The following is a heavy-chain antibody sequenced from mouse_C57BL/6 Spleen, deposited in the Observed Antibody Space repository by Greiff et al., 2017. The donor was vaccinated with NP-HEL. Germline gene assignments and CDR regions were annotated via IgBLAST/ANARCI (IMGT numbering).Heavy chain of an antibody. D-gene: IGHD2-3*01. J-gene: IGHJ4*01. CDR2: IYPGSGST. Sequence: QVQLKQPGAELVKPGASVKMSCKASGYTFTSYWITWVKQRPGQGLEWIGDIYPGSGSTNYNEKFKSKATLTVDTSSSTAYMQLSSLTSEDSAVYYCARRDDGYPLDYWGQGTSVTVSS. CDR1: GYTFTSYW. CDR3: ARRDDGYPLDY. V-gene: IGHV1-55*01.